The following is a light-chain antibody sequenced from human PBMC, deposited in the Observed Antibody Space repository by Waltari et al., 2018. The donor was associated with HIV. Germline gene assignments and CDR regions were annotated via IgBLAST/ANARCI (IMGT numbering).Light chain of an antibody. V-gene: IGLV1-47*01. CDR3: AAWDDRLSAWV. CDR2: RNH. J-gene: IGLJ3*02. Sequence: QSVLTQPPSASATPGQRVSISCSGSSSNIGSNYVYWYQHLPGTAPKLLMYRNHERPSGVPDRFSGSKSRTSASLAISGLRSEDEADYYCAAWDDRLSAWVFGGGTKLTVL. CDR1: SSNIGSNY.